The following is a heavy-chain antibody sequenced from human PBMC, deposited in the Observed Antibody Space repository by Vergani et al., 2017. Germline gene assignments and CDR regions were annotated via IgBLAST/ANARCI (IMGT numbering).Heavy chain of an antibody. CDR2: VDHTGRP. Sequence: QVQLQQWGGGLLKPSETLSLTCVVNGGSFTSYHWTWIRQSPGEELEWVGDVDHTGRPDYNRSLKSRLTMSVDKSRNQFSLTLTSVTATDTAIYFCARVNTETNGHLYYYYYMDVWGKGTAVTVS. V-gene: IGHV4-34*01. D-gene: IGHD2-8*01. CDR1: GGSFTSYH. CDR3: ARVNTETNGHLYYYYYMDV. J-gene: IGHJ6*03.